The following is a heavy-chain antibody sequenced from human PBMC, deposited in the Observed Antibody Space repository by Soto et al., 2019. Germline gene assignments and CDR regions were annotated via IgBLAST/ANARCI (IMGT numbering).Heavy chain of an antibody. V-gene: IGHV4-59*11. J-gene: IGHJ4*02. Sequence: PSETLSLTCTVSGGSMSSHYWTWLRQSPGKGLEWIGYISYSGSTYYNPSLKSRVSISADTSKNQFSLRMNSMIAADTAVYYCARADPAASVGYWGQGTRVTVSS. CDR2: ISYSGST. CDR1: GGSMSSHY. D-gene: IGHD2-2*01. CDR3: ARADPAASVGY.